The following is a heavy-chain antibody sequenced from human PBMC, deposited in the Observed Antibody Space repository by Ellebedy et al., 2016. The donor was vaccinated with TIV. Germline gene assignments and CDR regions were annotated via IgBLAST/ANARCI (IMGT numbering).Heavy chain of an antibody. D-gene: IGHD7-27*01. J-gene: IGHJ4*02. CDR2: IHPGGNT. CDR3: TSDIAGDPLAHFDY. Sequence: GGSLRLXXAASGLTVSSYSMNWVRQAPGKGLEWVSSIHPGGNTYYVDSVKGRFIISRDNSKNTLYLQMNSLRTEDSAVYYCTSDIAGDPLAHFDYWGQGTLVTVSS. CDR1: GLTVSSYS. V-gene: IGHV3-66*01.